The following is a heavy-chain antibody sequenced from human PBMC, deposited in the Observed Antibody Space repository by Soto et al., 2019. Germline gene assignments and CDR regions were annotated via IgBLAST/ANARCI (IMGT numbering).Heavy chain of an antibody. CDR2: ISTTGNT. J-gene: IGHJ4*02. Sequence: QVQLQESGPGLVKPSETLSLTCTVSGDTITSFSWNSIRQSAGKGLEWIGRISTTGNTHYNPSLESRVTMSLDTSKNQFSLKLTSVTAADTAVYYCEGESGENWSYEAYWGQGTLVTVSS. D-gene: IGHD1-7*01. CDR3: EGESGENWSYEAY. CDR1: GDTITSFS. V-gene: IGHV4-4*07.